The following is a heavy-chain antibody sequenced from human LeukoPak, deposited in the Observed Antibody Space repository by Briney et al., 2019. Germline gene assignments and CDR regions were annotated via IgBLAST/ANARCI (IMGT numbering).Heavy chain of an antibody. CDR3: ARLDYYDSSGYYYPRAPDNNDY. CDR1: GGTFSSYA. CDR2: IIPIFGTA. J-gene: IGHJ4*02. D-gene: IGHD3-22*01. Sequence: ASVKVSCKASGGTFSSYAISWVRQAPGQGLEWMGGIIPIFGTANYAQKFQGRVTITADESTSTAYMELSSLRSEDTAVYYCARLDYYDSSGYYYPRAPDNNDYWGQGTLVTVSS. V-gene: IGHV1-69*13.